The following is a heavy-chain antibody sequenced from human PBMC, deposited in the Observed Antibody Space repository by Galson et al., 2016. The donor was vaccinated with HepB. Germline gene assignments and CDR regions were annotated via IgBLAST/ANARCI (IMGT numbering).Heavy chain of an antibody. D-gene: IGHD2-21*02. V-gene: IGHV2-70*01. J-gene: IGHJ6*02. CDR1: GFSLSGSGMC. Sequence: PALVKPTQTLTLTCTCSGFSLSGSGMCVTWIRQPPGKALEWLALIDWDDDRYYNTSLKTRLTISKDTSKNQVVLTMTNMDPADTATYYCARIPRDCSDYNDGVDVWGQGTTVTVSS. CDR2: IDWDDDR. CDR3: ARIPRDCSDYNDGVDV.